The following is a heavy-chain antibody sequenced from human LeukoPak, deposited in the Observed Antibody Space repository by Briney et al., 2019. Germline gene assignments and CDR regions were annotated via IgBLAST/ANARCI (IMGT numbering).Heavy chain of an antibody. J-gene: IGHJ4*02. CDR1: GFTFSNYG. CDR2: ISSNGGTT. V-gene: IGHV3-64*01. CDR3: ATGYDNSGYYQY. D-gene: IGHD3-22*01. Sequence: GGSLRLSCAASGFTFSNYGLHWVRQAPGKGLEYVSAISSNGGTTYYANSVKGRFTNSRDNSKNTLYLQMGSLRAEDVAVYYCATGYDNSGYYQYWGQGTLVTVSS.